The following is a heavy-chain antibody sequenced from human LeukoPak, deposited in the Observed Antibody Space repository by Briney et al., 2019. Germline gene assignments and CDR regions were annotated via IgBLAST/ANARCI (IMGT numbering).Heavy chain of an antibody. J-gene: IGHJ4*02. CDR3: ARGRDYFPIDY. Sequence: GGSLRLSCEASGFTFSSSHMTWVRQTPGKGLVWVSVTYSGGNTDYADSVKGRFTISRDNSRNTLYLQMSSLRVEDTAIYYCARGRDYFPIDYWGQGTLVTVSS. V-gene: IGHV3-53*01. D-gene: IGHD2/OR15-2a*01. CDR1: GFTFSSSH. CDR2: TYSGGNT.